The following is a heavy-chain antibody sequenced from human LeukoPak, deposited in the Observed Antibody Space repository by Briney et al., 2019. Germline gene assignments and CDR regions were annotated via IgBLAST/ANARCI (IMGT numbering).Heavy chain of an antibody. D-gene: IGHD4-17*01. V-gene: IGHV1-8*01. CDR2: MNPNTGNT. CDR3: AGVNDYGDYDNWFDP. CDR1: GYTFTSHD. J-gene: IGHJ5*02. Sequence: GASVKVSCKTSGYTFTSHDINWVRQAAGQGLEWMGWMNPNTGNTAYAQKFQGRVTMTRDTSINTAYMELSSLRSEDTAVYYCAGVNDYGDYDNWFDPWGQGTLVTVSS.